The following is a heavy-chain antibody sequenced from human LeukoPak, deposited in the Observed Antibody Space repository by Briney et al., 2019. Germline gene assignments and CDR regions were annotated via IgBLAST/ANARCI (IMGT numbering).Heavy chain of an antibody. V-gene: IGHV3-48*03. Sequence: PGGSLRLSCKASGFTFSSYEMNWVRQVPGKGLEWVSYISSNSNSIYHAGSVKGRFTISRDNAKNSLYLQMNSLRAEDTAVYYCARDGSYGDVDYWGQGTLVTVSS. CDR1: GFTFSSYE. D-gene: IGHD4-17*01. J-gene: IGHJ4*02. CDR2: ISSNSNSI. CDR3: ARDGSYGDVDY.